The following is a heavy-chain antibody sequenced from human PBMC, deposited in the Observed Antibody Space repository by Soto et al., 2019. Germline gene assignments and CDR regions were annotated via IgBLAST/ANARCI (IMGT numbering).Heavy chain of an antibody. J-gene: IGHJ4*02. CDR1: GFDFSVYA. CDR2: ISGSGGTT. CDR3: AKDRGYAANWYMGDS. D-gene: IGHD1-1*01. Sequence: EVQLSESGGGLVQPGGSLRLSCVASGFDFSVYAMGWVRQAPGKGLEWVSSISGSGGTTYYGDSVKGRFTISRDNSNNTLYLQMYSLGAEDTALYYCAKDRGYAANWYMGDSWGQGTLVTVSS. V-gene: IGHV3-23*01.